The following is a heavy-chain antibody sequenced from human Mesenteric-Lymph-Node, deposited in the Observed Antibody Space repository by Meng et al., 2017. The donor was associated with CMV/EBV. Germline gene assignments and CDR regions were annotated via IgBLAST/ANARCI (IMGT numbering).Heavy chain of an antibody. Sequence: SETLSLTCTVSGSSISSYYWSWIRQPPGKGLEWIGYIYYSGSTNYNPSLKSRVTISVDTSKNQFSLKLSSVTAADTAVYYCARDRRGGVQAFDIWGQGTMVTVSS. J-gene: IGHJ3*02. CDR1: GSSISSYY. V-gene: IGHV4-59*01. CDR3: ARDRRGGVQAFDI. CDR2: IYYSGST. D-gene: IGHD3-3*01.